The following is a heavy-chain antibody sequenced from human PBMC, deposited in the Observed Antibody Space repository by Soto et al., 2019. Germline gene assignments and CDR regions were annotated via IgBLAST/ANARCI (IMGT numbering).Heavy chain of an antibody. D-gene: IGHD3-22*01. Sequence: QLQLQESGSGLVKPSQTLSLTCAVSGGSISSGGYSWSWIQQPPGKGLEWIGYIYHSGSTYYNPSLKSRVTISVDRSKNQFSLKLSSVTAADTAVYYCARSTMIVVVTDAFDIWGQGTMVTVSS. CDR1: GGSISSGGYS. V-gene: IGHV4-30-2*01. CDR3: ARSTMIVVVTDAFDI. J-gene: IGHJ3*02. CDR2: IYHSGST.